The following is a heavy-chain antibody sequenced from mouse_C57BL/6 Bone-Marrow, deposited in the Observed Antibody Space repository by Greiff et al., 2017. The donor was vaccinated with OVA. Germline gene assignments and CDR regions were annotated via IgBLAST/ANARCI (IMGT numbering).Heavy chain of an antibody. Sequence: VQLQQSGPELVKPGASVKLSCKASGYTFTSYDINWVKQRPGQGLEWIGWIYPRDGSTKYNEKFKGKATLTVDTSSSTAYMELHSLTSEDSAVYFCARSIHYYGSSLYAMDYWGQGTSVTVSS. V-gene: IGHV1-85*01. D-gene: IGHD1-1*01. J-gene: IGHJ4*01. CDR3: ARSIHYYGSSLYAMDY. CDR2: IYPRDGST. CDR1: GYTFTSYD.